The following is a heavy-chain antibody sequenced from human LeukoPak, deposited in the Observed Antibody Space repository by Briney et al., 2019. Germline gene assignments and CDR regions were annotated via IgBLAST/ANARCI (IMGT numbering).Heavy chain of an antibody. CDR3: AKWPGIAVAGTRLAGY. CDR2: ISGSGGST. V-gene: IGHV3-23*01. D-gene: IGHD6-19*01. J-gene: IGHJ4*02. CDR1: GFTFSSYA. Sequence: GGSLRLSCAASGFTFSSYAMSWVRQAPGKGLEWVSAISGSGGSTYYADSVKGRFTISRDNSKNTLYLQMNSLRAEDTAVYYCAKWPGIAVAGTRLAGYWGQGTLVTVSS.